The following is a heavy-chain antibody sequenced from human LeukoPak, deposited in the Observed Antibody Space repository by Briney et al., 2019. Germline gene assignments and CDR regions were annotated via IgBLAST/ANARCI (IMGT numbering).Heavy chain of an antibody. Sequence: GGSLRLSCAASGFTFSSYAMSWVRQAPGKGLEWVSSISSSSSYIYYADSVKGRFTISRDNAKNSLYLQMNSLRAEDTAVYYCARVGLGYCSGGSCYYFDYWGQGTLVTVSS. CDR2: ISSSSSYI. J-gene: IGHJ4*02. CDR3: ARVGLGYCSGGSCYYFDY. V-gene: IGHV3-21*01. D-gene: IGHD2-15*01. CDR1: GFTFSSYA.